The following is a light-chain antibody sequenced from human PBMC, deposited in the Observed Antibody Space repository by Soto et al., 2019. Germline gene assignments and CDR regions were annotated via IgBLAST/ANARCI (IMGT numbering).Light chain of an antibody. J-gene: IGKJ2*01. Sequence: VLTQSPATLSVSPGERATLSCRASQSVSNSLAWYQQKPGQAPRLLIYGASTKTTGVPARYSGSWSGTEFTLTVSSLQSEDFAVYYCQQYKNWPYTFGQGTKLEIK. CDR3: QQYKNWPYT. V-gene: IGKV3-15*01. CDR2: GAS. CDR1: QSVSNS.